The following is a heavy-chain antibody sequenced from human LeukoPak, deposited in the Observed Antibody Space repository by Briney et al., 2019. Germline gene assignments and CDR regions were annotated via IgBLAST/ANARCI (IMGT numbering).Heavy chain of an antibody. CDR2: INHSGST. J-gene: IGHJ6*03. CDR3: ARRVRLRYFDWLSYYYYYYMDV. CDR1: GGSISSSSYY. V-gene: IGHV4-39*07. Sequence: SETLSLTCTVSGGSISSSSYYWGWIRQPPGKGLEWIGEINHSGSTNYNPSLKSRVTISVDTSKNQFSLKLTSVTAADTAVYYCARRVRLRYFDWLSYYYYYYMDVWGKGTTVTISS. D-gene: IGHD3-9*01.